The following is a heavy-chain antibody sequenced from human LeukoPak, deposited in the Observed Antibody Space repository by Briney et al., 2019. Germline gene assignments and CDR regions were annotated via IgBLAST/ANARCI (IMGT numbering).Heavy chain of an antibody. CDR2: LYLGGTT. J-gene: IGHJ1*01. CDR1: GCSVSSYY. CDR3: ARELAVGAITEYFQD. Sequence: GGTLSLSCVASGCSVSSYYMAWIRQAPGKGLEWVAVLYLGGTTYYGEFVKGRFTISRDNSRNTLYLQMNSLRVDDTAVYYCARELAVGAITEYFQDWGQGTLVTVSS. D-gene: IGHD1-26*01. V-gene: IGHV3-53*01.